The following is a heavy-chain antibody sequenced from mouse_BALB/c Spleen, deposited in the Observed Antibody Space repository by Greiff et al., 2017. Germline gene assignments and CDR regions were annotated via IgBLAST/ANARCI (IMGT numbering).Heavy chain of an antibody. Sequence: EVQVVESGGDLVKPGGSLKLSCAASGFTFSSYGMSWVRQTPDKRLEWVATISSGGSYTYYPDSVKGRFTISRDNAKNTLYLQMSSLKSEDTAMYYCARQDYYGSSYWYFEVWGAGTTVTVSS. V-gene: IGHV5-6*01. CDR1: GFTFSSYG. D-gene: IGHD1-1*01. CDR2: ISSGGSYT. CDR3: ARQDYYGSSYWYFEV. J-gene: IGHJ1*01.